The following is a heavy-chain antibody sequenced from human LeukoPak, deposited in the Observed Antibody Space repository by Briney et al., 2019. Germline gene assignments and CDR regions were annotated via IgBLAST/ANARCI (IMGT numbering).Heavy chain of an antibody. D-gene: IGHD6-6*01. V-gene: IGHV3-33*06. J-gene: IGHJ4*02. CDR3: AKDLDSSSAGPDY. Sequence: GGSLRLSCAASGFTFSSYGMHWVRQAPGKGLEWVAVIWYDGSNKYYADSVKGRFTTSRDNSKNTLYLQMNSLRAEDTAVYYCAKDLDSSSAGPDYWGQGTLVTVSS. CDR2: IWYDGSNK. CDR1: GFTFSSYG.